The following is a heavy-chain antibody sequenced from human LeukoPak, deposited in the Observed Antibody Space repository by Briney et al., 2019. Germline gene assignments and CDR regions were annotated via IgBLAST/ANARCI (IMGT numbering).Heavy chain of an antibody. CDR2: INPSGGST. Sequence: ASVKVSCKVSGYTFTSYYMHWVRQAPGQGLEWMGIINPSGGSTSYAQKFQGRVTMTRDTSTSTVYMELSSLRSEDTAVYYCARVYCSSTSCQYYFDYWGQGTLVAVSS. V-gene: IGHV1-46*01. D-gene: IGHD2-2*01. CDR1: GYTFTSYY. CDR3: ARVYCSSTSCQYYFDY. J-gene: IGHJ4*02.